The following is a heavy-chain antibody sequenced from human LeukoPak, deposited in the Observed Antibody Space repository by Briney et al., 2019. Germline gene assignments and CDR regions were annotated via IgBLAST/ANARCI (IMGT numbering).Heavy chain of an antibody. D-gene: IGHD6-13*01. CDR1: GGSFSGYY. V-gene: IGHV4-34*01. J-gene: IGHJ5*02. CDR3: ALGRRNRRNGSYSNYSSSRGNNWFDP. CDR2: INHSGST. Sequence: SETLSLTCAVYGGSFSGYYWSWIRQPPGKGLEWIGEINHSGSTNYNPSLKSRVTISVDTSKNQFSLKLSSVTAADTAVYYCALGRRNRRNGSYSNYSSSRGNNWFDPWGQGTLVTVSS.